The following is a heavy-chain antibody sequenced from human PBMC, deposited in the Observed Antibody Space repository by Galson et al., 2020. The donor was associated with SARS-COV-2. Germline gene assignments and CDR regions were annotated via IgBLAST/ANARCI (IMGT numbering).Heavy chain of an antibody. CDR3: ARQGVNMIVLVTVPGWFFDL. D-gene: IGHD2-21*02. J-gene: IGHJ2*01. V-gene: IGHV4-38-2*01. Sequence: SETLSLTCAVSGNSVSTTNYRGCVRLAPGKGLEWIGSIYPNGRTYYNPSLESRVTISVETTRNQFSLTLASVTAADTAFYYCARQGVNMIVLVTVPGWFFDLWGRGTLVTVSS. CDR2: IYPNGRT. CDR1: GNSVSTTNY.